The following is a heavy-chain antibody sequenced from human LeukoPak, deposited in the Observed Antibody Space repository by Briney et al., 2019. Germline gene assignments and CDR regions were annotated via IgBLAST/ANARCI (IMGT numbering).Heavy chain of an antibody. J-gene: IGHJ4*02. CDR1: GGSFSGYY. Sequence: PSETLSLTCAVYGGSFSGYYWSWIRQPPGKGLEWIGEINHSGSTNYNPSLKSRVTISVDTSKNQFSLKLSSVTAADTAVYYCASDWAVTYYYDSSGYYGVFDYWGQGTLVTVSS. D-gene: IGHD3-22*01. CDR3: ASDWAVTYYYDSSGYYGVFDY. CDR2: INHSGST. V-gene: IGHV4-34*01.